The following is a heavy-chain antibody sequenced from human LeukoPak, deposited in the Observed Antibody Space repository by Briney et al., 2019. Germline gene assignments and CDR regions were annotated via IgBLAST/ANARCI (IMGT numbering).Heavy chain of an antibody. CDR2: IHPNGST. V-gene: IGHV4-34*01. CDR3: SRGPATYKRGVD. Sequence: PPWDRLKWVGEIHPNGSTDYNPSLKSQVTISVDTSKNQFSLKVTSVIGADTAVYYCSRGPATYKRGVDWGQGTLGAVSS. J-gene: IGHJ4*02. D-gene: IGHD3-10*01.